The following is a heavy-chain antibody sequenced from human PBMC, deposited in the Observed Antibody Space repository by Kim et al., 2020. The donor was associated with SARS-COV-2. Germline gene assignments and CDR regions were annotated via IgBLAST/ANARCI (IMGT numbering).Heavy chain of an antibody. J-gene: IGHJ4*02. CDR2: ISGSGGST. D-gene: IGHD6-13*01. CDR1: GFTFSSYA. V-gene: IGHV3-23*01. Sequence: GGSLRLSCAASGFTFSSYAMSWVRQAPGKGLEWVSAISGSGGSTYYADSVKGRFTISRDNSKNTLYLQMNSLRAEDTAVYYCAKDGQRRRMIAAAGEFDYWGRGTLVTVSS. CDR3: AKDGQRRRMIAAAGEFDY.